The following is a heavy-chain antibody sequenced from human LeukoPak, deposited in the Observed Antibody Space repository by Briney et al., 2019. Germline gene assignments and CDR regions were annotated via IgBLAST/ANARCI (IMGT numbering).Heavy chain of an antibody. CDR2: IKQDGSEK. J-gene: IGHJ4*02. V-gene: IGHV3-7*01. Sequence: GGSLRLSCAASGFTFSSYWMSWVRQAPGKGLEWVANIKQDGSEKYYVDSVKGRFTISRDNSKNTLYLQMNSLRAEDTAVYYCAKDGSGATTFGGILDYWGQGTLVTVSS. CDR1: GFTFSSYW. CDR3: AKDGSGATTFGGILDY. D-gene: IGHD1-26*01.